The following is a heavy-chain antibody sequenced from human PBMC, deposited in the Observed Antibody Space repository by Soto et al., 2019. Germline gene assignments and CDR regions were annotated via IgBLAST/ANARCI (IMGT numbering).Heavy chain of an antibody. V-gene: IGHV4-59*01. J-gene: IGHJ4*02. CDR3: ARETTGYLYDY. D-gene: IGHD2-2*03. CDR2: IYYSGST. Sequence: PSETLSLTCTVSGGSISSYYWSWIRQPPGKGLEWIGYIYYSGSTNYNPSLRSRVTISVDTSKNQFSLKLSSVTAADTAVYYCARETTGYLYDYWGQGTLVTVSS. CDR1: GGSISSYY.